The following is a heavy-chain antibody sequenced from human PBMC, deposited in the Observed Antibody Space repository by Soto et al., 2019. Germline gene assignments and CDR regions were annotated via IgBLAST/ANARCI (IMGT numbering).Heavy chain of an antibody. J-gene: IGHJ5*02. CDR2: IKQDGSEK. Sequence: GGSLRLSCAASGFTFSTYWMSWVRQAPGKGLEWVASIKQDGSEKCYVDSVKGRFTISRDNAKNSLYLEMNSLRAEDTAVYYCARMLYYYDTGPHGWFAPWGQGSFVTVSS. CDR1: GFTFSTYW. D-gene: IGHD3-22*01. CDR3: ARMLYYYDTGPHGWFAP. V-gene: IGHV3-7*01.